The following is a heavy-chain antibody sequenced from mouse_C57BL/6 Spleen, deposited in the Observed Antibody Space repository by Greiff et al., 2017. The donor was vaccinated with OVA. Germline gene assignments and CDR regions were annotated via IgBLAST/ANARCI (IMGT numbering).Heavy chain of an antibody. V-gene: IGHV1-55*01. D-gene: IGHD2-4*01. Sequence: VQLQQPGAELVKPGASVKMSCKASGYTFTSYWITWVKQRPGQGLEWIGDIYPGSGSTNYNEKFKSKATLTVDTSSSTAYMQLSSLTSEDSAVYYCARDDYDRVYYAMDYWGQGTSVTVSS. CDR2: IYPGSGST. CDR3: ARDDYDRVYYAMDY. J-gene: IGHJ4*01. CDR1: GYTFTSYW.